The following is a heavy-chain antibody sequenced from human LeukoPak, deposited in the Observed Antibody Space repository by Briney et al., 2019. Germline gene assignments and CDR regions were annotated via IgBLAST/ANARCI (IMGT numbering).Heavy chain of an antibody. CDR2: IYSGGST. V-gene: IGHV3-66*04. Sequence: GGSLRLSCAASGFTVSSDFMSWVRQAPGKGLEWVSVIYSGGSTYYADSVKGRFTISRDNSKNTLYLQMNSLRAEDTAVYYCAKQTYLSLDYWGQGTLVTVSS. D-gene: IGHD2/OR15-2a*01. CDR3: AKQTYLSLDY. J-gene: IGHJ4*02. CDR1: GFTVSSDF.